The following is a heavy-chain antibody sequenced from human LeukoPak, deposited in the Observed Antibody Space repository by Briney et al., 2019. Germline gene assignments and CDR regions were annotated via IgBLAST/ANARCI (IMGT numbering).Heavy chain of an antibody. J-gene: IGHJ4*02. D-gene: IGHD6-19*01. V-gene: IGHV3-7*01. Sequence: PGESLRLSCAASGFGIGSYWMSWVRQAPGKGLEWVAIIKQDGSETLYADSVRDHFTISRDNAKNSAYLQMNSLRVEDTAVYFCAGGRGWLIDYGGQGALVTVSS. CDR1: GFGIGSYW. CDR2: IKQDGSET. CDR3: AGGRGWLIDY.